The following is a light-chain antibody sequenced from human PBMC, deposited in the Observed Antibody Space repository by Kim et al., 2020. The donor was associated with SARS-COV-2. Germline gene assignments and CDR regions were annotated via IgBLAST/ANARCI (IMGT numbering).Light chain of an antibody. V-gene: IGLV2-14*03. CDR1: RSDIGGYDY. Sequence: SITISCPGTRSDIGGYDYVSWYQHHPGKAPKFIIYDVTKRPSGVSNRFSGSKSGNTASLTISGLRAEDEGHYYCCSYTVSSTPKYIFGSGTKVTVL. CDR3: CSYTVSSTPKYI. CDR2: DVT. J-gene: IGLJ1*01.